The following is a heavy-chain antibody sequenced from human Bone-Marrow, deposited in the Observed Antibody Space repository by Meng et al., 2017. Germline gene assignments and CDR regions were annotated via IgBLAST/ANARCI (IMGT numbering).Heavy chain of an antibody. Sequence: QVQLQESGPGLVKPSQTLSLTCTVSGGSISSGDYYWSWIRQPPGKGLEWIGYIYYTGTTYYTPSLKSRLTISVDTSKNQFSLNLTSVTAADTAVYYCDRDTDFWSASNWFDPWGPGTLVTVSS. J-gene: IGHJ5*02. CDR3: DRDTDFWSASNWFDP. CDR1: GGSISSGDYY. D-gene: IGHD3-3*01. V-gene: IGHV4-30-4*08. CDR2: IYYTGTT.